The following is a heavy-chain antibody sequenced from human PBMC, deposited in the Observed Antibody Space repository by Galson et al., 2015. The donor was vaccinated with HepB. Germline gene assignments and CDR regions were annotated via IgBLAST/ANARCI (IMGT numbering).Heavy chain of an antibody. V-gene: IGHV3-23*01. D-gene: IGHD3-22*01. CDR1: GFTFGSYA. CDR2: ISGSGGNT. J-gene: IGHJ6*02. CDR3: AKDLDSGGFWFYDGMDV. Sequence: SLRLSCAASGFTFGSYAMNWVRQAPGKGLEWVSGISGSGGNTYYADSVKGRSTISRDKSKNTLFLQMNSLRAEDTAVYYCAKDLDSGGFWFYDGMDVWGQGTTVTVSS.